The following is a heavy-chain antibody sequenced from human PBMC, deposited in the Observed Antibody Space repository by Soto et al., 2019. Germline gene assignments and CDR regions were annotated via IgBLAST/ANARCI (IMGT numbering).Heavy chain of an antibody. D-gene: IGHD6-25*01. CDR3: AGQTFTIAAASYGRSNWFDP. J-gene: IGHJ5*02. CDR1: GGSITSSSHF. V-gene: IGHV4-39*01. Sequence: PSETLSLTCSASGGSITSSSHFWGWVRQPQGKGLEWIGTIYFTGNTYYTPSLKSRLTMSIDTSKNEFSLRLNSVTASDTAVYYCAGQTFTIAAASYGRSNWFDPWGPGTLVTVSS. CDR2: IYFTGNT.